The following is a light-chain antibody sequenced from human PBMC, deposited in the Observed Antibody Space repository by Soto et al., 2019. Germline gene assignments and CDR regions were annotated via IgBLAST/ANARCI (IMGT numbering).Light chain of an antibody. J-gene: IGKJ2*01. Sequence: EIVMMQSPGTLSVSPGERATLSCRASQSVNSNLAWYQQKPGQAPRLLIYGASTRATGVPGRFSGSGSGTEFTLIISSLQSEDLAVYYCQQYNDWPPYTFGPGTKVEIK. CDR2: GAS. CDR1: QSVNSN. V-gene: IGKV3-15*01. CDR3: QQYNDWPPYT.